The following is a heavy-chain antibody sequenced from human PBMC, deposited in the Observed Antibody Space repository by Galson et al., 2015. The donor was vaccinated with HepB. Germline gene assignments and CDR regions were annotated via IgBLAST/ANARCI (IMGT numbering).Heavy chain of an antibody. V-gene: IGHV1-69*06. CDR2: IIPIFGTA. J-gene: IGHJ4*02. D-gene: IGHD1-26*01. CDR3: ARVSYGSYFEYYFDY. Sequence: SVKVSCKASGGTFSSYAISWVRQAPGQGLEWMGGIIPIFGTANYAQKFQGRVTITADKSTSTAYMELSSLRSEDTAVYYCARVSYGSYFEYYFDYWGQGTLVTVSS. CDR1: GGTFSSYA.